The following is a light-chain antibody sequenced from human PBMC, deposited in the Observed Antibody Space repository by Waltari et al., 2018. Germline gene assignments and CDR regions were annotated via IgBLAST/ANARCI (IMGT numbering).Light chain of an antibody. CDR1: QSLLHSKGDNY. V-gene: IGKV2-28*01. CDR3: MQSLRALWT. Sequence: DIVVTQSPLSLPVTPGEPASRSCRSSQSLLHSKGDNYLDWYLKKPGQSPQLLSYLGSNRASAVPVRFSGSGSGTDVTLKISRVEAEDVWVYYCMQSLRALWTFGQGTKVEIK. J-gene: IGKJ1*01. CDR2: LGS.